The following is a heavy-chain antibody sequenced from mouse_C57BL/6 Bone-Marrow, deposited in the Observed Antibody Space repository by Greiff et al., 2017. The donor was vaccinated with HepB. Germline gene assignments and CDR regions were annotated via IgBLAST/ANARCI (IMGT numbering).Heavy chain of an antibody. D-gene: IGHD2-2*01. J-gene: IGHJ3*01. V-gene: IGHV3-8*01. CDR2: ISYSGST. CDR3: ARSPHLLWLRRRPAY. Sequence: EVKLVESGPGLAKPSQTLSLTCSVTGYSITSDYWNWIRKFPGNKLEYMGYISYSGSTYYNPSLKSRISITRDTSKNQYYLQLNSVHTEDTATYYCARSPHLLWLRRRPAYWGQGTLVTVSA. CDR1: GYSITSDY.